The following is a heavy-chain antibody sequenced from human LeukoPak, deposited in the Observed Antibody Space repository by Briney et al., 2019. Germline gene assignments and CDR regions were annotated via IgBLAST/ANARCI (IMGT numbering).Heavy chain of an antibody. CDR3: ARGDAFSGDH. J-gene: IGHJ4*02. CDR2: IHPEGNEK. Sequence: GGSLRLSCAVSGFSFTNFWMSWVRQAPGRGLEWVANIHPEGNEKYHVESVKGRFTISRDNTKNLLFLQMNGLRVEDTAVYYCARGDAFSGDHWGQGTLATVSS. V-gene: IGHV3-7*04. CDR1: GFSFTNFW.